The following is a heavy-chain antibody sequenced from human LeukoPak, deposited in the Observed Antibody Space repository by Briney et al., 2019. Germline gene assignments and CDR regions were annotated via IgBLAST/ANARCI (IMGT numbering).Heavy chain of an antibody. V-gene: IGHV3-48*03. D-gene: IGHD3-22*01. CDR3: AGRSPDSSGHYYFDY. CDR2: ISVSGGTI. CDR1: GFTFRSYE. J-gene: IGHJ4*02. Sequence: PGGSLRLSCVASGFTFRSYEMNWVRQAPGKGLEWLSYISVSGGTIYYADSVKGRFTISRDNAKNSLYLQMNSLRAEDTAVYYCAGRSPDSSGHYYFDYWGPGTLVTVSS.